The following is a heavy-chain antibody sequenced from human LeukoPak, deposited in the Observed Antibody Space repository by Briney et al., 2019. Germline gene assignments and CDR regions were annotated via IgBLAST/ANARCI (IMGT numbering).Heavy chain of an antibody. CDR1: GFTFSSYW. Sequence: GGSLRLSCAASGFTFSSYWMTWVRQAPGKGLEWVSSITSSSGYTYYADSVKGRFTISRDNAYNSLYLQMDSLSADDTAVYYCARSDSGSGSYFDYWGQGTLVTVSS. CDR3: ARSDSGSGSYFDY. J-gene: IGHJ4*02. V-gene: IGHV3-21*01. D-gene: IGHD3-10*01. CDR2: ITSSSGYT.